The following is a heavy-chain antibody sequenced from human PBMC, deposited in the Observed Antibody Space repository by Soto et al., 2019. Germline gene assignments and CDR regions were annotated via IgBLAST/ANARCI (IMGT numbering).Heavy chain of an antibody. CDR2: MHYSGTT. Sequence: SETLSLTCTVSGGSMRNYFWTWIRQPPGKGLKWIGYMHYSGTTSFFPSYNPSLRSRVTISEDTSKNQFSLKLLSVTTADTAVYFCAAGEASSRNLAPYYLDFWGQGTLVTVSS. D-gene: IGHD6-13*01. CDR3: AAGEASSRNLAPYYLDF. CDR1: GGSMRNYF. J-gene: IGHJ4*02. V-gene: IGHV4-59*01.